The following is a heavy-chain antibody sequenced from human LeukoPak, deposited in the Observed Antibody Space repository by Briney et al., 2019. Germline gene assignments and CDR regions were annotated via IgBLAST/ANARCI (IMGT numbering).Heavy chain of an antibody. D-gene: IGHD4-17*01. CDR3: ARDGGSYGDIAEYFQH. CDR2: IYYNGNP. CDR1: GGSVSSGRYY. V-gene: IGHV4-61*01. J-gene: IGHJ1*01. Sequence: PSETLSLTCTVSGGSVSSGRYYWSWIRQPPGKGLEWIGYIYYNGNPNYNPSLKSRVTISVDTSKNQFSLKLSSVTAADTAVYYCARDGGSYGDIAEYFQHWGQGTLVTVSS.